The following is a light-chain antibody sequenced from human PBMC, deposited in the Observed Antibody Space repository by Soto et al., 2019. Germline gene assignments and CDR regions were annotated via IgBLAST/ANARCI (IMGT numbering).Light chain of an antibody. CDR3: AAWDDSLKGWV. CDR2: SNN. CDR1: SSKIGSNT. V-gene: IGLV1-44*01. Sequence: QSVLTQPPSASETPGQRVTISCSGSSSKIGSNTVTWYQQLPGTAPKLLIYSNNERPSGVPDRFTGSKSGTSASLAISGLQSEDEADYYCAAWDDSLKGWVFGGGTKLTVL. J-gene: IGLJ3*02.